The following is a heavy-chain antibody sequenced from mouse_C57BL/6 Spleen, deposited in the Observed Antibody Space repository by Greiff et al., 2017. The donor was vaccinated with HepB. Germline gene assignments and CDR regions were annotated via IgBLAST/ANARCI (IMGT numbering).Heavy chain of an antibody. D-gene: IGHD1-1*01. CDR2: ISSGSSTI. CDR3: ARADYYGSSYPFAY. Sequence: EVQLKESGGGLVKPGGSLKLSCAASGFTFSDYGMHWVRQAPEKGLEWVAYISSGSSTIYYADTVKGRFTISRDNAKNTLFLQMTSLRSEDTAMYYCARADYYGSSYPFAYWGQGTLVTVSA. CDR1: GFTFSDYG. V-gene: IGHV5-17*01. J-gene: IGHJ3*01.